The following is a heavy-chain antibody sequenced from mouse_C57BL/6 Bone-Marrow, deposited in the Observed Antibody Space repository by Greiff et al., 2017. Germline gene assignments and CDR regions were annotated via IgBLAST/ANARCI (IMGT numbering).Heavy chain of an antibody. CDR1: GFTFSDYG. J-gene: IGHJ4*01. Sequence: EVQRVESGGGLVKPGGSLKLSCAASGFTFSDYGMHWVRQAPEKGLEWVAYISSGSSTIYYADTVKGRFTISRDNAKNTLFLQMTSLRSEDTAMYYCATLYYGSRDYYAMDYWGQGTSVTVSS. CDR3: ATLYYGSRDYYAMDY. CDR2: ISSGSSTI. V-gene: IGHV5-17*01. D-gene: IGHD1-1*01.